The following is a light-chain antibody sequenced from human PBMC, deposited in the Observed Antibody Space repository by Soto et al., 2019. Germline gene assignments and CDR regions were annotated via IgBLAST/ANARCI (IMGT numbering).Light chain of an antibody. CDR1: QSISSW. Sequence: DIQMTQSPSTLSASVGDRVTITCRASQSISSWLAWYQQKPGKAPKLLIYDASSLESGVPSRFSGSGSGTEFTLAISSLQPDDFATYYCQQYGFFLTFGQGTKVDIK. CDR2: DAS. V-gene: IGKV1-5*01. J-gene: IGKJ2*01. CDR3: QQYGFFLT.